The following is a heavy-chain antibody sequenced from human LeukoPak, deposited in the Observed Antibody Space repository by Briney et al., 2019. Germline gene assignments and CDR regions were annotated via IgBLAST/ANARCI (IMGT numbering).Heavy chain of an antibody. CDR2: IYTSGST. J-gene: IGHJ4*02. D-gene: IGHD6-19*01. CDR3: ARVRGVAGTYAFDY. V-gene: IGHV4-4*07. CDR1: GGSISSYY. Sequence: SETPSLTCTVSGGSISSYYWSWIRQPAGKGLEWIGRIYTSGSTNYNPSLKSRVTMSVDTSKNQFSLKLSSVTAADTAVYYCARVRGVAGTYAFDYWGQGTLVTVSS.